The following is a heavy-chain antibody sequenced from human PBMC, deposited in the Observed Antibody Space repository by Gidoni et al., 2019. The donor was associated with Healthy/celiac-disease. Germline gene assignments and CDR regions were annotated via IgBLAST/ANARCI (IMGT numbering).Heavy chain of an antibody. V-gene: IGHV3-7*01. D-gene: IGHD6-19*01. CDR3: STPYSSGWSLDY. Sequence: ELQLVESGGGLVQPGGSLRLSCAASGFTFSSYWMSWVRQAPGKGLEWVANIKQDGSEKYYVDSVKGRFTISRDNAESSLYLQMNSLRAEDTAVYYCSTPYSSGWSLDYWGQRTLVTVSS. CDR1: GFTFSSYW. CDR2: IKQDGSEK. J-gene: IGHJ4*02.